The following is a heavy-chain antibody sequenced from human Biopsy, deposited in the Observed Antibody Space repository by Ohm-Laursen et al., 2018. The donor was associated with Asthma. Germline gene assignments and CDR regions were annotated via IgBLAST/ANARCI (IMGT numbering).Heavy chain of an antibody. Sequence: SLRLSCAASGFTFSSYGVHWVRQAPGKGLEWVAAISSGSDYIFYADSVKGRFTISRDNSKNTLYLQMNSLRAEDTAVYYCASQSSGPDFWSGYYYFDYWGQGTLVTVSS. V-gene: IGHV3-NL1*01. D-gene: IGHD3-3*01. CDR1: GFTFSSYG. J-gene: IGHJ4*02. CDR2: ISSGSDYI. CDR3: ASQSSGPDFWSGYYYFDY.